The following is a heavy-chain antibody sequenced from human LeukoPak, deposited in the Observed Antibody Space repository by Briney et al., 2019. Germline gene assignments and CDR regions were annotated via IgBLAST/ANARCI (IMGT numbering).Heavy chain of an antibody. CDR2: ISSSSSTV. Sequence: GGSLRLSCAASGFTFSSYSMNWVHQAPGKGLEWVSYISSSSSTVYYADSVKGRFTISRDNAKNSLYLQMNSLRAEDTAVYYCARGSYYFDYWGQGTLVTVSS. V-gene: IGHV3-48*04. CDR1: GFTFSSYS. CDR3: ARGSYYFDY. J-gene: IGHJ4*02. D-gene: IGHD6-6*01.